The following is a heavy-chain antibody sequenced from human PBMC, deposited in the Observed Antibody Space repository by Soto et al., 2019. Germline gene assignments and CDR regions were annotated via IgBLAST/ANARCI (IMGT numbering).Heavy chain of an antibody. J-gene: IGHJ3*02. Sequence: GRSLRLSCAASGFTFSSYWMHWVRQAPGKGLVWVSRINSDGSSTSYADSVKGRFTISRDNAKNTLYLQMNSLRAEDTAVYYCARGGGFDAFDIWGQGTMVTVSS. V-gene: IGHV3-74*01. CDR3: ARGGGFDAFDI. D-gene: IGHD1-26*01. CDR2: INSDGSST. CDR1: GFTFSSYW.